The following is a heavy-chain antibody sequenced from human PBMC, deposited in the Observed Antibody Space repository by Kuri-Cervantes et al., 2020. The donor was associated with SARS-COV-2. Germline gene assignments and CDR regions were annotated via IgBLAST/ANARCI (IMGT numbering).Heavy chain of an antibody. V-gene: IGHV4-39*01. CDR1: GGSISSYY. CDR2: IYYSGST. D-gene: IGHD3-9*01. J-gene: IGHJ6*02. Sequence: SETLSLTCTVSGGSISSYYWGWIRQPPGKGLEWIGSIYYSGSTYYNPSLKSRVTISVDTSKNQFSLKLSSVTAADTAVYYCARQVDYDILTYYGMDVWGQGTTVTVSS. CDR3: ARQVDYDILTYYGMDV.